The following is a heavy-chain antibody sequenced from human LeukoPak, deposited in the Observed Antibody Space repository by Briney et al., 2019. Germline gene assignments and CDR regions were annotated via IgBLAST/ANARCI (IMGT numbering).Heavy chain of an antibody. CDR1: GFTFSTYG. CDR2: IWPDGSYK. CDR3: ARAVGPFDY. D-gene: IGHD3-16*01. V-gene: IGHV3-33*01. J-gene: IGHJ4*02. Sequence: GGSLRLSCAPSGFTFSTYGIHWVRQAPGKGLEWVAAIWPDGSYKYYADSVQGRFTISRDNSKNSVYLQMNTLRDEDTAVYYCARAVGPFDYWGQGTLVTVSS.